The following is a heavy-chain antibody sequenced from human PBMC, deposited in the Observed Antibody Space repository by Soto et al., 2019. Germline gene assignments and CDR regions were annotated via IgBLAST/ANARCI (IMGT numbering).Heavy chain of an antibody. CDR2: IWYDGSNK. J-gene: IGHJ4*02. CDR1: GFTFSSYG. CDR3: ARGIEGVDYDFWSGYPYYFDY. V-gene: IGHV3-33*08. Sequence: GGSLRLSCAASGFTFSSYGMHLVRQAPGKGLEWVAVIWYDGSNKYYADSVKGRFTISRDNSKNTLYLQMNSLRAEDTAVYYCARGIEGVDYDFWSGYPYYFDYWGQGTLVTVS. D-gene: IGHD3-3*01.